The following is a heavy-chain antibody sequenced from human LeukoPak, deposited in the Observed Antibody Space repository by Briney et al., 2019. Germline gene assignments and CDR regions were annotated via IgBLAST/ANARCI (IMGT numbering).Heavy chain of an antibody. J-gene: IGHJ4*02. CDR1: GFTFSSYG. CDR2: ISYDGSNK. Sequence: GGSLRLSCAASGFTFSSYGMHWVRQAPGKGLEWVAVISYDGSNKYYADSVKGRFTISRDNSKNTLYLQMNSLRAEDTAVYYCAKDPAYPSYGDYSFDYWGQGTLVTVSS. CDR3: AKDPAYPSYGDYSFDY. V-gene: IGHV3-30*18. D-gene: IGHD4-17*01.